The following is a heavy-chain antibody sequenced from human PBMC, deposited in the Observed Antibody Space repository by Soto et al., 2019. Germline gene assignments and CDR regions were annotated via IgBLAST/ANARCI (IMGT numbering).Heavy chain of an antibody. D-gene: IGHD1-26*01. V-gene: IGHV3-21*01. J-gene: IGHJ4*02. CDR2: ISSSTYYI. Sequence: EVQLVESGGGLVKPGGSLRLSCAASGFTFSNYNMNWVRQAPGKGLEWVSTISSSTYYIYYADSVKGRFTISRDNAKNSLYLQMDSLRAEDTAVYYCARGFIVGAPSFDSWGQGTLGTVSS. CDR1: GFTFSNYN. CDR3: ARGFIVGAPSFDS.